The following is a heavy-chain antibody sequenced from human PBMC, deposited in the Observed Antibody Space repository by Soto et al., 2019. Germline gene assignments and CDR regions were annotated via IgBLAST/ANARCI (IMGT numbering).Heavy chain of an antibody. Sequence: PGGSLGLSXAASGFTFSSYAMHWVRQAPGKGLEWVAVISYDGSNKYYADSVKGRFAISRDNSKNTLYLQMNSLRAEDTAVYYCARDPWGIAAAGTFAGAFYIWGQGTMVT. CDR2: ISYDGSNK. D-gene: IGHD6-13*01. J-gene: IGHJ3*02. CDR3: ARDPWGIAAAGTFAGAFYI. V-gene: IGHV3-30*09. CDR1: GFTFSSYA.